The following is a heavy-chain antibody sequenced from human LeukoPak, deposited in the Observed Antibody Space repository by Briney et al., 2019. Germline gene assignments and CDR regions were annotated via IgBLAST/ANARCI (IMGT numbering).Heavy chain of an antibody. CDR3: ASGGSNSGDY. Sequence: SETLSLTCTVSGGSISSGGYYWSWIRRHPGEGLEWIGYIYYSGSTYYNPSLKSRVTISVDTSKNQFSLKLSSVTAADTAVYYCASGGSNSGDYWGQGTLVTVSS. CDR1: GGSISSGGYY. V-gene: IGHV4-31*03. J-gene: IGHJ4*02. CDR2: IYYSGST. D-gene: IGHD4-11*01.